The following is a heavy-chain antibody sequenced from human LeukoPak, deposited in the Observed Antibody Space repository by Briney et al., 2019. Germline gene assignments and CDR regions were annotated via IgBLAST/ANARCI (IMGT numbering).Heavy chain of an antibody. J-gene: IGHJ5*02. CDR1: GYTFTSYD. D-gene: IGHD2-2*02. CDR3: ARVGRGYCSSTSCYIGWFDP. CDR2: MNPNSGIT. V-gene: IGHV1-8*01. Sequence: GASVKVSCKASGYTFTSYDINWVRQATGQGLEWLGWMNPNSGITGYAQKFQGRVTMTRNTSISTAYMELSSLRSEDTAVYYCARVGRGYCSSTSCYIGWFDPWGQGTLVTVSS.